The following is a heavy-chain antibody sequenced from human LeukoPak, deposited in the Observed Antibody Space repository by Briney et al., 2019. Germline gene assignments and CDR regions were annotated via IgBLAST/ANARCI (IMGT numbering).Heavy chain of an antibody. CDR3: AREPPGY. CDR2: IYTNGGA. Sequence: SETLSLTCTVPGGSISSYYWSWIRQPAGKGLEWIGRIYTNGGASYNPSLKSRVTISIDASKNQFSLKLSSVTAADTAVYYCAREPPGYWGQGILVTVSS. J-gene: IGHJ4*02. CDR1: GGSISSYY. V-gene: IGHV4-4*07.